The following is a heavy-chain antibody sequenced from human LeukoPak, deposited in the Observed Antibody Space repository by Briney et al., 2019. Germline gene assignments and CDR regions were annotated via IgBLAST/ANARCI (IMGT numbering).Heavy chain of an antibody. Sequence: GGSLRLSCAASGFTFSSHVMSWVRQAPGKGLEWVTSLSGSGGSTDHADSVKGRFSISRDNSKNTLYLQLNSLRAEDTAVYYCAKGGSTSRVTTSRVVFGYYYYMDVWGKGTPVTVSS. D-gene: IGHD4-17*01. CDR1: GFTFSSHV. CDR3: AKGGSTSRVTTSRVVFGYYYYMDV. J-gene: IGHJ6*03. CDR2: LSGSGGST. V-gene: IGHV3-23*01.